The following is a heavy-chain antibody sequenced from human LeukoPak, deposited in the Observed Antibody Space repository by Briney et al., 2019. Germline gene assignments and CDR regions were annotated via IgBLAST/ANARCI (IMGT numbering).Heavy chain of an antibody. Sequence: AASVKVSCKASGGTFSSYAISWVRQAPGQGLEWMGGIIPIFSTANYAQKFQGRVTITADESTSTAYMELSSLRSEDTAVYYCARDRAVRGVIIRRMFDPWGQGTLVTVSS. D-gene: IGHD3-10*01. V-gene: IGHV1-69*13. CDR2: IIPIFSTA. CDR1: GGTFSSYA. J-gene: IGHJ5*02. CDR3: ARDRAVRGVIIRRMFDP.